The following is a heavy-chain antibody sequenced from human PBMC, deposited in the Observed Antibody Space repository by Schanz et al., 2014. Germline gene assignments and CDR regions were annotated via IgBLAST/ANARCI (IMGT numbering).Heavy chain of an antibody. Sequence: EVQLVESGGGVVQPGGSLRLSCAASGITFSDYAMSWVRQAPGKGLEWVSSISSTSSYIFYADSVKGRFTISRDNAKNSLYLQMNSLRAEDTAVYYCVPMSIAAHWGQGTLVTVSS. J-gene: IGHJ4*02. D-gene: IGHD6-6*01. CDR3: VPMSIAAH. V-gene: IGHV3-21*01. CDR1: GITFSDYA. CDR2: ISSTSSYI.